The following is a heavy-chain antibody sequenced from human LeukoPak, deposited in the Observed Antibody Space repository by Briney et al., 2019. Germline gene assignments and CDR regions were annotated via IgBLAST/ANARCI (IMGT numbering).Heavy chain of an antibody. Sequence: ASVKVSCKASGYTFTGYYIHWVRQAPGQGLEWMGWINPNNGGTNYAQKFQGRVTMTRDTSISTAYMELSRLRSDDTAVYYCARARGKTLLGYWGQGTLVTVSS. V-gene: IGHV1-2*02. CDR2: INPNNGGT. D-gene: IGHD4-23*01. J-gene: IGHJ4*02. CDR1: GYTFTGYY. CDR3: ARARGKTLLGY.